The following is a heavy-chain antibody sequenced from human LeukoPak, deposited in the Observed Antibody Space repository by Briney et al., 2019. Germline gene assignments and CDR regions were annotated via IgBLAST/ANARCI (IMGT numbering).Heavy chain of an antibody. CDR2: MNPNSGNT. CDR1: GYTFTSYD. CDR3: ARGLRGYWFDP. J-gene: IGHJ5*02. Sequence: ASVKVSCKASGYTFTSYDINWVRQATGQGLEWMGLMNPNSGNTGYAQKFQGRATMTTDTSISTAYMELSGLRSEDTAVYYCARGLRGYWFDPWGQGTLVTVSS. D-gene: IGHD3-16*01. V-gene: IGHV1-8*01.